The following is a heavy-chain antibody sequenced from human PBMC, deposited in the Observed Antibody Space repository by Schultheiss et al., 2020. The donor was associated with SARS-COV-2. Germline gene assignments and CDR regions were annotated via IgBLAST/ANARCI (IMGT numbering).Heavy chain of an antibody. V-gene: IGHV4-39*07. CDR1: GGSVSSGSYY. Sequence: SETLSLTCTVSGGSVSSGSYYWGWIRQPPGKGLEWIGEINHSGSTNYNPSLKSRVTISVDTSKNQFSLKLSSVTAADTAVYYCARVIAAHHSDYWGQGTLVTVSS. J-gene: IGHJ4*02. CDR3: ARVIAAHHSDY. CDR2: INHSGST. D-gene: IGHD6-6*01.